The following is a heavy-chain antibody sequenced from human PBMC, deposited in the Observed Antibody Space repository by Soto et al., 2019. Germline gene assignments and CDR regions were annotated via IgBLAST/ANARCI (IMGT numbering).Heavy chain of an antibody. J-gene: IGHJ6*02. CDR2: IYYSGST. Sequence: SETLSLTCTVSGGSISSGGYYWSWIRQHPGKGLEWIGYIYYSGSTYYNPSLKSRVTISVDTSKNQFSLKLSSVTAADTAVYYCAGTYYDFWSGPRPHYYYYGMDVWGQGTTVTSP. D-gene: IGHD3-3*01. CDR3: AGTYYDFWSGPRPHYYYYGMDV. CDR1: GGSISSGGYY. V-gene: IGHV4-31*03.